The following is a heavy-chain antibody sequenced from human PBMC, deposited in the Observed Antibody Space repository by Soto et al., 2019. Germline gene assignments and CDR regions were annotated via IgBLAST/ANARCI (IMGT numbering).Heavy chain of an antibody. J-gene: IGHJ4*02. CDR2: ISGSGGST. D-gene: IGHD3-22*01. CDR3: AKDYFSSSYYYGFDY. CDR1: GFTFSSYA. Sequence: GGSLRLSCAASGFTFSSYAMSWVRQAPGKGLEWVSAISGSGGSTYYADSVKGRFTISRDNSKNTLYLQMNSLRAEDTAVYYCAKDYFSSSYYYGFDYWGQGTLVTVSS. V-gene: IGHV3-23*01.